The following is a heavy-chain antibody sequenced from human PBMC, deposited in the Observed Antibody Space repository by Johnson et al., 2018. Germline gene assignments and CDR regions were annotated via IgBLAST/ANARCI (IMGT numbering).Heavy chain of an antibody. Sequence: EVQLVESGGGLVQPGGSLRLSCAASVFAFSSYCMSWVRQAPGKGLEWVANIKQDGSEKYYVDSVKGRFTISRDNTKNALYLQMDSLKAEETAVYYWSREPWGGDCPKDALDIWGTGTMVTVSS. V-gene: IGHV3-7*01. CDR3: SREPWGGDCPKDALDI. CDR2: IKQDGSEK. D-gene: IGHD2-21*02. J-gene: IGHJ3*02. CDR1: VFAFSSYC.